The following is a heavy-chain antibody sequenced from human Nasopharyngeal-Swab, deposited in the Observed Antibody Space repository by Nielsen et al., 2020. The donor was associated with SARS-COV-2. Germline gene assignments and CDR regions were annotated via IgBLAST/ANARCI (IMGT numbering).Heavy chain of an antibody. J-gene: IGHJ3*02. V-gene: IGHV3-66*01. CDR1: GFTVSSNY. D-gene: IGHD2-15*01. CDR3: ASSIVVVVAALDAFDI. CDR2: IYSGGST. Sequence: GESLKISCAASGFTVSSNYMCWVRQAPGKGLEWVSVIYSGGSTYYADSVKGRFTISRDNSKNTLYLQMNSLRAEDTAVYYCASSIVVVVAALDAFDIWGQGTMVTVSS.